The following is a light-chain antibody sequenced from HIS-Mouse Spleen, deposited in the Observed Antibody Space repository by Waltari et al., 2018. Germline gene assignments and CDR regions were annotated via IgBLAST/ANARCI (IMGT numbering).Light chain of an antibody. J-gene: IGLJ3*02. V-gene: IGLV2-23*01. CDR1: SSEVGSYNL. CDR3: CSYAGSSTWV. CDR2: EGS. Sequence: QSALTQPASVSGSPGQSITISGTGTSSEVGSYNLVPGYQQHPGKAPKLMIYEGSKRPSWVANRFSGSKSGNTASLTISGLQAEDEADYYCCSYAGSSTWVFGGGTKLTVL.